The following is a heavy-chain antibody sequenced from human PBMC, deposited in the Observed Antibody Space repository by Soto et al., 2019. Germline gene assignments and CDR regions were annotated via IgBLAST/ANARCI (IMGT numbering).Heavy chain of an antibody. Sequence: GGSLRLSCAASGFSFRDYGMHWVRQAPGKGPEWVALISYDGTKIYYGESVKGRFTVSRDNSKKTLYLEMNGLRVEDTAVYYCAKDSSDPYCAHDCPPGDVYWGQGTLVTVSS. CDR3: AKDSSDPYCAHDCPPGDVY. CDR1: GFSFRDYG. V-gene: IGHV3-30*18. D-gene: IGHD2-21*02. J-gene: IGHJ4*02. CDR2: ISYDGTKI.